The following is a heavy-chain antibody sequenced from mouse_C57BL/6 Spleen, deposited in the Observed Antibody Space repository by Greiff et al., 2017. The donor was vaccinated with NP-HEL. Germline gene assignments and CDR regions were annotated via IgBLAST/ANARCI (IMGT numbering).Heavy chain of an antibody. CDR2: IDPNSGGT. J-gene: IGHJ1*03. D-gene: IGHD1-1*01. CDR3: ARSRGSSYSYWYFDV. V-gene: IGHV1-72*01. Sequence: QVQLQQPGAELVKPGASVKLSCKASGYTFTSYWMHWVKQRPGRGLEWIGRIDPNSGGTKYNEKFKSKATLTVDKPSSTTYMQLSSLTSEDSAVYYCARSRGSSYSYWYFDVWGTGTTVTVSS. CDR1: GYTFTSYW.